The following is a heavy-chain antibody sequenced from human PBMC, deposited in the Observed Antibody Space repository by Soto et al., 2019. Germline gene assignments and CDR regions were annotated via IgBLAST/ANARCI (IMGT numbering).Heavy chain of an antibody. Sequence: EVQLVESGGGLVQPGGSLKLSCAVSGFTFSSHAMNWVRQAPGKGLEWVAYIHGTRSIIYYADSVKGRFTISRDNAKNSSYLQMDSLIDEDTALYYCARDARNADYDYWGQGTLVTVSS. CDR2: IHGTRSII. V-gene: IGHV3-48*02. D-gene: IGHD3-16*01. CDR1: GFTFSSHA. J-gene: IGHJ4*02. CDR3: ARDARNADYDY.